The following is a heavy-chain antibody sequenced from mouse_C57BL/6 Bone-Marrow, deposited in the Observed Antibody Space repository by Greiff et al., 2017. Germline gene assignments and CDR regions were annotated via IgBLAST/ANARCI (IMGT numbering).Heavy chain of an antibody. D-gene: IGHD1-1*01. V-gene: IGHV14-2*01. CDR1: GFNIQDYY. Sequence: VQLKQSGAELVKPGASVKLSCTASGFNIQDYYIHWVKQRTEQGLEWIGRIDPEYGETKYAPKFPDKATITADTSSNTAYLQLSSLTSEDTSVYYCTRSLIYYGTNYWGQGTTLTVSS. CDR2: IDPEYGET. J-gene: IGHJ2*01. CDR3: TRSLIYYGTNY.